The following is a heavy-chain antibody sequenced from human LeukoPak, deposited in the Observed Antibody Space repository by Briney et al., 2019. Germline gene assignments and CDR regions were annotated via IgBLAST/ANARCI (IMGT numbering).Heavy chain of an antibody. CDR3: ATISAQTFDI. D-gene: IGHD5-24*01. Sequence: HGGSLRLSCVGSGFSFRSHWVNWVRQSPGEGLGWVANIKPDGSDKYYVDSARGRFTVSRDNAKNSAFLQMNSLRAEDTAIYYCATISAQTFDIWGQGTLVSVSS. V-gene: IGHV3-7*01. CDR2: IKPDGSDK. CDR1: GFSFRSHW. J-gene: IGHJ3*02.